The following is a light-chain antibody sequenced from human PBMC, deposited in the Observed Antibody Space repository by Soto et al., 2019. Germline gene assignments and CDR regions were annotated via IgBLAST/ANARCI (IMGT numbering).Light chain of an antibody. V-gene: IGKV3-20*01. J-gene: IGKJ1*01. Sequence: EIVLTQSPGTLSLSPGERATLSCRASQSVGSNYLAWYQQKPGQAPWLLIFAASRRATGIPDRFSGSGSGSDFTLTISRLEPEDVAVYYCQQYGTSPWTFGQGTKVEMK. CDR2: AAS. CDR1: QSVGSNY. CDR3: QQYGTSPWT.